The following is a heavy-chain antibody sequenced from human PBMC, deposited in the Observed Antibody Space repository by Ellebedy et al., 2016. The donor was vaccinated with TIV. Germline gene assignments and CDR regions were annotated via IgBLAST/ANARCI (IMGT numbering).Heavy chain of an antibody. J-gene: IGHJ4*02. D-gene: IGHD2-15*01. CDR3: ARGARFCSGGSCYVFDL. CDR1: GYTFPSQE. V-gene: IGHV1-8*02. CDR2: VHPYNGNT. Sequence: AASVKVSCKASGYTFPSQEISWVRQATGQSPEWLGWVHPYNGNTGYAQKFQGRVTITTDTSRSTAYLELGSLKSGDTAVYYCARGARFCSGGSCYVFDLWGQGTLITVSS.